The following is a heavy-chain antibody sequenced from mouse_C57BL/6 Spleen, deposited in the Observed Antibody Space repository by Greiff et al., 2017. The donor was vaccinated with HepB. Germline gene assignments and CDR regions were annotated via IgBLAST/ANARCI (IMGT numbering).Heavy chain of an antibody. CDR3: VGSHYSNFYWYFDV. CDR2: IRSKSNNYAT. D-gene: IGHD2-5*01. CDR1: GFSFNTYA. Sequence: EVKLLESGGGLVQPKGSLKLSCAASGFSFNTYAMNWVRQAPGKGLEWVARIRSKSNNYATYYADSVKDRFTISRDDSESMLYLQMNNLKTEDTAMYYCVGSHYSNFYWYFDVWGTGTTVTVSS. J-gene: IGHJ1*03. V-gene: IGHV10-1*01.